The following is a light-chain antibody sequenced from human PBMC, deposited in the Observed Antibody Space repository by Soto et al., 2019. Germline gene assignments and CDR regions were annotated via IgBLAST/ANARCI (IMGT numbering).Light chain of an antibody. CDR1: QSVSSY. CDR2: DAS. V-gene: IGKV3-11*01. J-gene: IGKJ4*01. Sequence: EIVLTQSPATLSLSPGERATLSCRASQSVSSYLAWYQQKPGQAPRLLIYDASNRATGIPARFSGSGSGTDFTLTISSLEPEDFAVYYCQQRSNWPPRLFGGGTKVEIK. CDR3: QQRSNWPPRL.